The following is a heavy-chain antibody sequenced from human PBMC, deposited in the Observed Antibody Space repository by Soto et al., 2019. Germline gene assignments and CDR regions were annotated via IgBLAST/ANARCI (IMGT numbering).Heavy chain of an antibody. V-gene: IGHV3-23*01. J-gene: IGHJ4*02. CDR3: AKARCSTANCDVPDY. Sequence: EVHLWESGGGLVQPGGSLRLSCAASGFTFSTYTMSWVRQAPGKGLEWVSSISGGGDSPSYADSVQGRFTISRDNPKNTLYLQMNSLRAEDTALYYCAKARCSTANCDVPDYWGQGTLVTVSS. D-gene: IGHD2-2*01. CDR1: GFTFSTYT. CDR2: ISGGGDSP.